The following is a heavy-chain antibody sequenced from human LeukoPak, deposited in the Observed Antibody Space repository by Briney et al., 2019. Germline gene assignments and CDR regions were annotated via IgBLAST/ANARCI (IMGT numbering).Heavy chain of an antibody. V-gene: IGHV3-33*05. D-gene: IGHD6-6*01. CDR2: MSNSGENT. J-gene: IGHJ6*03. CDR3: ARADSSIAARLSRSSIFNYYYYMDV. CDR1: GFTFSSYS. Sequence: GGSLRLSCAASGFTFSSYSMQWVRQTPGKGLEWVGIMSNSGENTFYGEAVKGRFTISRDNSQNTLYLQMNSLRAEDTAVYYCARADSSIAARLSRSSIFNYYYYMDVWGKGTTVTVSS.